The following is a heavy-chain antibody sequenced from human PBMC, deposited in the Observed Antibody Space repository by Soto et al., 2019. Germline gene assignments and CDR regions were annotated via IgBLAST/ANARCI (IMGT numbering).Heavy chain of an antibody. CDR3: ARAPGGTQSYYYGMDV. J-gene: IGHJ6*02. V-gene: IGHV4-30-4*01. CDR2: IYYSGST. D-gene: IGHD3-16*01. Sequence: SETLSLTCTVSGGSISSGDYYWSWIRQPPGKGLEWIGYIYYSGSTYYNPSLKSRVTISVDTSKDRFSLKLSSVTAADTAVYYCARAPGGTQSYYYGMDVWGQGTTVTVSS. CDR1: GGSISSGDYY.